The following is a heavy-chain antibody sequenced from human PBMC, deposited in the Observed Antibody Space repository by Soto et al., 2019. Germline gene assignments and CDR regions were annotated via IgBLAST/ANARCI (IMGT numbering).Heavy chain of an antibody. J-gene: IGHJ6*02. CDR2: IGAADDP. D-gene: IGHD2-15*01. CDR1: GFTFSAYD. V-gene: IGHV3-13*05. Sequence: PGGSLILSCAASGFTFSAYDMHWDRQTTGKGLEWVSAIGAADDPYYLGSVKGRFTISRENAKNSLYLQMNSLRAEDTAVYYCARAYSGRLPRRADYYFAMDVWGQGTTVTVSS. CDR3: ARAYSGRLPRRADYYFAMDV.